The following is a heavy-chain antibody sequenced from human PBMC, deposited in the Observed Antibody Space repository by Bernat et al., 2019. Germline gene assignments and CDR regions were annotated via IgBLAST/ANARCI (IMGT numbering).Heavy chain of an antibody. CDR1: GFTVSSNY. D-gene: IGHD3/OR15-3a*01. Sequence: EVQLVESGGGLVQPGGSLRLSCAASGFTVSSNYMSWVRQAPGKGLEWVSVIYSGGSTYYADSVKGRFTISRHNSKNTLYLQMNTLRAEDTAVYYCAKDEGLFPYYFDYWGQGTLVTVSS. CDR3: AKDEGLFPYYFDY. J-gene: IGHJ4*02. CDR2: IYSGGST. V-gene: IGHV3-53*04.